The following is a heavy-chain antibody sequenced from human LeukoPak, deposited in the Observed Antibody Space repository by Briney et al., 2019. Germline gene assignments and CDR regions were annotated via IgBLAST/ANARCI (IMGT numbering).Heavy chain of an antibody. CDR2: IYHSGST. J-gene: IGHJ4*02. D-gene: IGHD6-13*01. CDR1: GYSISSGYY. Sequence: SETLSLTCTVSGYSISSGYYWGWIRQPPGKGLEWIGSIYHSGSTYYNPSLKSRVTISVDTSKNQFSLKLSSVTAADTAVYYCARDLPIQQIFDYWGQGTLVTVSS. CDR3: ARDLPIQQIFDY. V-gene: IGHV4-38-2*02.